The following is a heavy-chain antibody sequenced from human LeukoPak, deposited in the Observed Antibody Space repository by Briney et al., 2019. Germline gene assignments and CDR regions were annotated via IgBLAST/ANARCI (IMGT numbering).Heavy chain of an antibody. J-gene: IGHJ6*02. CDR1: GFTFSSYA. D-gene: IGHD3-10*01. Sequence: GGSLRLSRAASGFTFSSYAMSWVRQAPGKGLEWVSGINWNGGSIGYADSVKGRFTISRDNVKNSLFLQMHSLRAEDTALYYCARNRGIPLIRGLISFYYHAMDVWGQGTTVTVSS. CDR3: ARNRGIPLIRGLISFYYHAMDV. CDR2: INWNGGSI. V-gene: IGHV3-20*04.